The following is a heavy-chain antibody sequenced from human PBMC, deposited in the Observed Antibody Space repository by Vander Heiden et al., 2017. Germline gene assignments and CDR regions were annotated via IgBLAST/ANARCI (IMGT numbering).Heavy chain of an antibody. CDR3: ARCLYSYGFGFYYYGMDV. D-gene: IGHD5-18*01. CDR2: IWYDGSNK. J-gene: IGHJ6*02. CDR1: GFPFNSYG. V-gene: IGHV3-33*01. Sequence: QVQLVESGGGVVQPRRSLRLSCAESGFPFNSYGMPWVRQAPGKGLEWVAVIWYDGSNKYYADSVKGRFTISRDNSKNTLYLQMNSLRAEDTAVYYCARCLYSYGFGFYYYGMDVWGQGTTVTVSS.